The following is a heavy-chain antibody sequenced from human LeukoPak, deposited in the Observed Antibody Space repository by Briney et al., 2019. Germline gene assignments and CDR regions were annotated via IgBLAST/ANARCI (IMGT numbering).Heavy chain of an antibody. Sequence: GGSLRLSCAASGLTVSSNYMSWVRQAPGKGLEWVSVIYSGGSTYYADSVKGRFTISRDNSKNTLYLQMNSLRAEDTAVYYCAKEGTSGRHIDSWGQGTLVTVSS. J-gene: IGHJ4*02. CDR1: GLTVSSNY. CDR3: AKEGTSGRHIDS. D-gene: IGHD3-10*01. V-gene: IGHV3-53*01. CDR2: IYSGGST.